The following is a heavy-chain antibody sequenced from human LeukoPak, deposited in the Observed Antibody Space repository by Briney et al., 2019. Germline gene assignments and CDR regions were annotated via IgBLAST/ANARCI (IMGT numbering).Heavy chain of an antibody. D-gene: IGHD1/OR15-1a*01. CDR1: EFTFYSYS. J-gene: IGHJ6*02. CDR2: FGSGSSTR. Sequence: GGSLRFSCAASEFTFYSYSMNWVRQAPGRGLEWVSYFGSGSSTRSYADSVKGRFTISRDNAKNSLYLQMNSLRDEDTAVYYCARGGIRTNYYGMDVWGQGTTVTVSS. CDR3: ARGGIRTNYYGMDV. V-gene: IGHV3-48*02.